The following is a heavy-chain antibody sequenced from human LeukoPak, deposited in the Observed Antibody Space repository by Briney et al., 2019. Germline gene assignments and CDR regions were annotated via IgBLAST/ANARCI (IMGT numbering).Heavy chain of an antibody. Sequence: ASMKVSCKASGYTFTSFGISWVRQAPGQRLEWLGWISTYNGNTNYAQKLQGRVTMTTDTSTSTAYMELRSLRSDDTAVYYCARVGVADTDDYSGQGTLVTVSS. V-gene: IGHV1-18*01. D-gene: IGHD6-19*01. J-gene: IGHJ4*02. CDR2: ISTYNGNT. CDR1: GYTFTSFG. CDR3: ARVGVADTDDY.